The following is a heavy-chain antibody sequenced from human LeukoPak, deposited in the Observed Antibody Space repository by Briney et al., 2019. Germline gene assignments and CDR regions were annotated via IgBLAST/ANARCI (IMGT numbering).Heavy chain of an antibody. CDR1: GFTFSSYS. J-gene: IGHJ3*02. D-gene: IGHD2-21*02. CDR2: ISSSSTI. CDR3: ARGQDCGGDCYYAFDI. Sequence: GGSLRLSCAASGFTFSSYSMNWVRQAPGKGLEWVSYISSSSTIYYADSVKGRFTISRDNAKNSLYLQMNSLRAEDTAVYYCARGQDCGGDCYYAFDIWGQGTMVTVSS. V-gene: IGHV3-48*01.